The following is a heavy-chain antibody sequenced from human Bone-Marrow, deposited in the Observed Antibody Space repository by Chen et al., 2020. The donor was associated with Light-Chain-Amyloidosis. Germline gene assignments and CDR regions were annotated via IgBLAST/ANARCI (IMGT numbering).Heavy chain of an antibody. D-gene: IGHD2-2*01. CDR2: ISYDGSNK. CDR3: AKGTTFDY. Sequence: QVQLVESGGGVVQPGRSQRLSCAASGFTFSSYGMHWVRQAPGKGLEWVAVISYDGSNKYYADSVKGRFTISRDNSKNTLYLQMNSLRAEDTAVYYCAKGTTFDYWGQGTLVTVSS. V-gene: IGHV3-30*18. J-gene: IGHJ4*02. CDR1: GFTFSSYG.